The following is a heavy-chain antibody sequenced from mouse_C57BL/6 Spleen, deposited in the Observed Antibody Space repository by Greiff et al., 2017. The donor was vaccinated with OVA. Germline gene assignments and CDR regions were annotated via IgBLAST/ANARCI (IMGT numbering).Heavy chain of an antibody. CDR1: GFSLTSYG. J-gene: IGHJ4*01. D-gene: IGHD1-1*01. V-gene: IGHV2-6*01. Sequence: VQLQESGPGLVAPSQSLSITCTVSGFSLTSYGVDWVRQSPGTGLEWLGVIWGVGSTNYNSALKSRLSISKDNSKSQVFLKMNSLQTDDTAMYYCASHHYGSSSYAMDDWGTGTSVTVSS. CDR3: ASHHYGSSSYAMDD. CDR2: IWGVGST.